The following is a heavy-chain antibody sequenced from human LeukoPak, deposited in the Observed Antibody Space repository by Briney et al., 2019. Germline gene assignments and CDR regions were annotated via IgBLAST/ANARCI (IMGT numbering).Heavy chain of an antibody. CDR2: ISAYNGNT. CDR1: GYTFTSYG. Sequence: GASVTVSFKASGYTFTSYGISWVRQAPGQGLEWMGWISAYNGNTNYAQKLQGRVTMTTDTSTSTAYMELRSLRSDDTAVYYCAREFPAYGERTTPFDYWGQGTLVTVSS. D-gene: IGHD1-1*01. J-gene: IGHJ4*02. V-gene: IGHV1-18*01. CDR3: AREFPAYGERTTPFDY.